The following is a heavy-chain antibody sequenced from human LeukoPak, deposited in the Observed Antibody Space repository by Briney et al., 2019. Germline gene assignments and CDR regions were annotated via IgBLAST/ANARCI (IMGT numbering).Heavy chain of an antibody. CDR1: GFTFGDYA. D-gene: IGHD7-27*01. CDR3: WGNYYYYMDV. V-gene: IGHV3-49*04. J-gene: IGHJ6*03. Sequence: GGSLRLSCTASGFTFGDYAISWVRQAPGKGLEWVGFIRSKAYGGTTEYAASVKGRFTISRDDSKSIAYLQMNSLKTEDTAVYYCWGNYYYYMDVWGKGTTVTVSS. CDR2: IRSKAYGGTT.